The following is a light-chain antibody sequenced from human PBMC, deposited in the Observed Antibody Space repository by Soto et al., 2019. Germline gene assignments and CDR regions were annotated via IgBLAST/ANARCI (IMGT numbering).Light chain of an antibody. CDR3: QHYNSYLWT. V-gene: IGKV1-5*03. J-gene: IGKJ1*01. CDR1: QSISSW. Sequence: DIQMTQSPSTLSASVGDGVTITCRASQSISSWLAWYQQKPGKAPKLLIYKASSLESGVPSRISGSGSGTEFTLTINILQPDDFATYYCQHYNSYLWTFGQGTKVDIK. CDR2: KAS.